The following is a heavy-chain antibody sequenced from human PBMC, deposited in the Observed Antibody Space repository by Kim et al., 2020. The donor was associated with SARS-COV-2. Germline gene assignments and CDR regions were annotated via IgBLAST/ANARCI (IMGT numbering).Heavy chain of an antibody. V-gene: IGHV4-39*01. D-gene: IGHD3-10*01. J-gene: IGHJ4*02. CDR3: ASFGPFSYFDY. Sequence: YSSPDLTSRVTIAVDTSNNQFSLRLSSLTAADTAVYYCASFGPFSYFDYWGQGTLVTVSS.